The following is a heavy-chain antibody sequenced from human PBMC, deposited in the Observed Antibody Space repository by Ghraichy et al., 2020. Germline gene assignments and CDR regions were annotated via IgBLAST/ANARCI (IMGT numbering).Heavy chain of an antibody. CDR1: GFTLSSYW. CDR2: INSDGSST. J-gene: IGHJ3*01. D-gene: IGHD6-13*01. Sequence: LSLTCAASGFTLSSYWIHWVRQAPGKGLVWVSRINSDGSSTSYADSVRGRFTISRDNVKNTLHLQMNSLRAEDTVVYYCARDSSSWDAFDFWGQGTMVIVSS. V-gene: IGHV3-74*01. CDR3: ARDSSSWDAFDF.